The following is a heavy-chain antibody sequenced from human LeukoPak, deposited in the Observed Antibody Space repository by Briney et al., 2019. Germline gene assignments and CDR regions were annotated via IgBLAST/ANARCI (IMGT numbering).Heavy chain of an antibody. CDR3: ARARFPYYRLSGTYYMDV. Sequence: GASVKVSCKASGGTFSNYAISWVRQAPGQGLEWMGGIIPIFGTTNYAQKFQGRVTITADKSTSTVYMEVSSLRSEDTAVYYCARARFPYYRLSGTYYMDVWGKGTTVTVSS. D-gene: IGHD1-7*01. CDR2: IIPIFGTT. CDR1: GGTFSNYA. V-gene: IGHV1-69*06. J-gene: IGHJ6*03.